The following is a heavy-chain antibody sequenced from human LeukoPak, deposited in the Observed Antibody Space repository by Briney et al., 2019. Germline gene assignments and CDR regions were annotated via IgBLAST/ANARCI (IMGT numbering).Heavy chain of an antibody. CDR2: AHPATSII. Sequence: GESLKISCKGPEYDFANYWIGWVRQTPGRGLEWMGTAHPATSIIHYGPSFQGQVTISFDRSLSTAYLQWTSLKASDSGMYFCARRKFYDTYLDPWGRGTLVTVSS. CDR1: EYDFANYW. J-gene: IGHJ5*02. D-gene: IGHD2/OR15-2a*01. CDR3: ARRKFYDTYLDP. V-gene: IGHV5-51*01.